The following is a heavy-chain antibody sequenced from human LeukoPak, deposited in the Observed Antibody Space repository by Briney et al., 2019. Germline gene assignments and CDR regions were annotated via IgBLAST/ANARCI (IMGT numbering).Heavy chain of an antibody. CDR3: ARGAYYYDSGD. CDR2: IYHSGST. D-gene: IGHD3-10*01. CDR1: GGSISSSNW. J-gene: IGHJ4*02. V-gene: IGHV4-4*02. Sequence: SETLSLTCAVSGGSISSSNWWSWVRQPPGKGLEWIGQIYHSGSTNYNPSLKSRVTISVDKSNNQFSLKLSSVTAADTAVYYCARGAYYYDSGDWGQGTLVTVSS.